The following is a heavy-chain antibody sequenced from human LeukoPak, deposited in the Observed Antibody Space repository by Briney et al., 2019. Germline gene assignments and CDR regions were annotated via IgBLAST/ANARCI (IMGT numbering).Heavy chain of an antibody. Sequence: PGGSLRLSCAASGFTFNIFSMSWVRQAPGKGLEWVSSIISDSAVTHYADSVKGRLTVSRDNAKNSVYLQMSGLRVDDTGVYYCAREPMQYDILTGFYSWGQGIPVTV. D-gene: IGHD3-9*01. CDR1: GFTFNIFS. CDR2: IISDSAVT. J-gene: IGHJ4*02. V-gene: IGHV3-21*01. CDR3: AREPMQYDILTGFYS.